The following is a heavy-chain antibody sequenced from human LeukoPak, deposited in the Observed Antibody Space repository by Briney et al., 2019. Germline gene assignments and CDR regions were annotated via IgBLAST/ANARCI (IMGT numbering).Heavy chain of an antibody. CDR1: GGSFIGYY. CDR2: INHSGST. Sequence: SETLSLTCALHGGSFIGYYWSCVRQPPGKGLEWIGEINHSGSTNYNPSLKSRVTISVDTSKNQFSLKLSSVTAADTAVYYCARGPLRSLGYYYMAVWGKGTTVTVSS. V-gene: IGHV4-34*01. J-gene: IGHJ6*03. CDR3: ARGPLRSLGYYYMAV.